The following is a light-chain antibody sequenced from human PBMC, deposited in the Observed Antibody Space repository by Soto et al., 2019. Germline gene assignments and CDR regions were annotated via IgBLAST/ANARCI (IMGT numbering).Light chain of an antibody. CDR2: EVS. Sequence: HSALTQPASVSGSPGQSITISCTGTSNDVGGNIYVSWYQHHPGKAPKLMIYEVSNRPSGVSDRFSGSKSGNTASLTISGLQAEDEADYYCSSYTGSSTVLFGGGTKLTVL. CDR3: SSYTGSSTVL. CDR1: SNDVGGNIY. J-gene: IGLJ2*01. V-gene: IGLV2-14*01.